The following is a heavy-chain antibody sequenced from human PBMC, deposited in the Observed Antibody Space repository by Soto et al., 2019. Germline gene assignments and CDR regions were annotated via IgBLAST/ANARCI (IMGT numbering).Heavy chain of an antibody. Sequence: SETLSLTCTVSGGSISSGDYYWSWIRQPPGKGLEWIGYIYYSGSTYYNPSLKSRVTISVDTSKNQFSLKLSSVTAADTAVYYRARVLLWFGELSGLWFDPWGQGTLVTVPQ. CDR3: ARVLLWFGELSGLWFDP. J-gene: IGHJ5*02. CDR2: IYYSGST. D-gene: IGHD3-10*01. CDR1: GGSISSGDYY. V-gene: IGHV4-30-4*01.